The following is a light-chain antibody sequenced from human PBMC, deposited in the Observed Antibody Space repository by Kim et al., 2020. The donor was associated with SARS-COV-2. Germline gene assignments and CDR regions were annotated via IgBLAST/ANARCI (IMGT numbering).Light chain of an antibody. CDR1: QSVLYSSNNKNY. Sequence: ATINCRSSQSVLYSSNNKNYLAWYQQKPGQPPKLLIYWASTRESGVPARFSGSGSGTDITLTISSLQAEDMAVYYCQQYYNTPLTFGGGTKVDIK. V-gene: IGKV4-1*01. J-gene: IGKJ4*01. CDR3: QQYYNTPLT. CDR2: WAS.